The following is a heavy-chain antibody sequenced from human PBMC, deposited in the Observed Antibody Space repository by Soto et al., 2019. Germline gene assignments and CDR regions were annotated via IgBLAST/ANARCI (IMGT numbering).Heavy chain of an antibody. V-gene: IGHV3-30*18. J-gene: IGHJ4*02. CDR2: ISYDGSNK. CDR1: GFTFSSYG. Sequence: QVQLVESGGGVVQPGRSLRLSCAASGFTFSSYGMHWVRQAPGKGLEWVAVISYDGSNKYYADSVKGRFTISRDNSKNTLYPQMNSLRAEDTAVYYCAKRVYWGQGTLVTVSS. CDR3: AKRVY.